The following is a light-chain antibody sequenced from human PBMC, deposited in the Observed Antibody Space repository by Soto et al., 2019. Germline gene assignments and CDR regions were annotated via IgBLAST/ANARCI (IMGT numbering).Light chain of an antibody. CDR1: QSISTW. J-gene: IGKJ2*01. V-gene: IGKV1-5*01. CDR3: QQYNSYSMYT. CDR2: DAS. Sequence: DIQMTQSPSTLSASLGDRVTITCRASQSISTWLAWYQQKPGKAPKLLIYDASSLESGVPSRFSGSGSGTEFTLTISSLQHDDFATYYCQQYNSYSMYTFGQGTKREIK.